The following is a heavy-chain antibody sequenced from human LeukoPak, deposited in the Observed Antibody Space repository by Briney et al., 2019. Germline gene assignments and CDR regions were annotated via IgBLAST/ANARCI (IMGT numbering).Heavy chain of an antibody. J-gene: IGHJ6*03. D-gene: IGHD5-18*01. CDR2: ISWDGGST. V-gene: IGHV3-43*01. CDR3: AKDSYSFAYYYYMDV. Sequence: GGSLRLSCAASGFTFDDYAMHWVRRAPGKGLEWVSLISWDGGSTYYADSVKGRFTISRDNSKNSLYLQMSSLRTEDTALYYCAKDSYSFAYYYYMDVWGKGTTVTVSS. CDR1: GFTFDDYA.